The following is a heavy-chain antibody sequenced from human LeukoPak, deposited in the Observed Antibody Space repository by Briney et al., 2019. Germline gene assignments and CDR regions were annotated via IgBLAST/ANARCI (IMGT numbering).Heavy chain of an antibody. CDR2: FDPEDGET. V-gene: IGHV1-24*01. J-gene: IGHJ4*02. CDR1: GYTLTELS. CDR3: ATDKGYYDSSGYYGYYFDY. Sequence: ASVKVSCKVSGYTLTELSMHWVRQAPGKGLEWMGGFDPEDGETINAQKFQGRVTMTEDTSTDTAYMELSSLRSEDTAVYYCATDKGYYDSSGYYGYYFDYWGQGTLVTVSS. D-gene: IGHD3-22*01.